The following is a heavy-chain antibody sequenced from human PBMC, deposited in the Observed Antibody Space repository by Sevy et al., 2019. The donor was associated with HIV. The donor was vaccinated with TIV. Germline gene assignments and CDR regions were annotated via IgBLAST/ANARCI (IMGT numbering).Heavy chain of an antibody. CDR3: ARVGIDGLAIYGMDV. CDR2: IYYSGST. CDR1: GDSISSYY. J-gene: IGHJ6*02. V-gene: IGHV4-59*13. Sequence: SETLSLTCTVSGDSISSYYWSWIRQPPGKGLEWIGYIYYSGSTNHNPSLKSRVTISVDTSKNQFSLKLSSVTAADTAVYYCARVGIDGLAIYGMDVWGQGTTVTVSS. D-gene: IGHD6-13*01.